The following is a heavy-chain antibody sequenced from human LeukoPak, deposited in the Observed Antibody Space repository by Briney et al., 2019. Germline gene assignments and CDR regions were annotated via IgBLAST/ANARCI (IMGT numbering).Heavy chain of an antibody. CDR2: ISYDGSNK. D-gene: IGHD1-26*01. V-gene: IGHV3-30*19. CDR3: ASTFYGELLGPFDY. CDR1: GFTFSSYG. Sequence: GGSLRLSCAASGFTFSSYGMHWVRQAPGKGLEWVAVISYDGSNKYYADSVKGRFTISRDNSKNTLYLQMNSLRAEDTAVYYCASTFYGELLGPFDYWGQGTLVTVSS. J-gene: IGHJ4*02.